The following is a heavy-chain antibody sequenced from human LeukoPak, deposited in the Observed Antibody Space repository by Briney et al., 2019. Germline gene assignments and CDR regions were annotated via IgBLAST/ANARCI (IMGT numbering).Heavy chain of an antibody. D-gene: IGHD4-17*01. Sequence: GGSLRLSCAASGFTFSSYAMSWVRQAPGKGLEWVSAISGSGYSTYYADSVKGRFTISRDNSKNTLYLQMNSLRAEDTAVYYCAKYYGDDPDYYYYMDVWGQGTLVTVSS. V-gene: IGHV3-23*01. CDR1: GFTFSSYA. J-gene: IGHJ6*02. CDR2: ISGSGYST. CDR3: AKYYGDDPDYYYYMDV.